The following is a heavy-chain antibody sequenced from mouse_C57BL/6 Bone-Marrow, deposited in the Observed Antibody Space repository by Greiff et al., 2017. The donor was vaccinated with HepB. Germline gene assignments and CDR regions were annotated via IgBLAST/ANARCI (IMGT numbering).Heavy chain of an antibody. V-gene: IGHV6-6*01. CDR2: IRNKANNHAS. D-gene: IGHD2-3*01. Sequence: EVKLVESGGGLVQPGGSMKLSCAASGFTFSDAWMDWVRQSPEKGLEWVAEIRNKANNHASYYAESVKGRFTISRDDSKSSVYLQMNSLRADDTSIYYCTRSYDGYLSYYAMDYWGQGTSVTVSS. CDR1: GFTFSDAW. J-gene: IGHJ4*01. CDR3: TRSYDGYLSYYAMDY.